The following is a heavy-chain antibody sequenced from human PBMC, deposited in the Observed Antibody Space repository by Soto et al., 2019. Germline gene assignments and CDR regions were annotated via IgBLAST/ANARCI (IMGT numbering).Heavy chain of an antibody. V-gene: IGHV4-34*01. CDR2: INHSGST. Sequence: QVQLQQWGAGLLKPSETLPLTCAVYGGSFSGYYWTWIRQPPGTGLEWIGEINHSGSTNYNPSLNSRVTISVDTSKNQFSLKLTSVTAADSAVYYCARAKLTGLFDYWGQGTLVTVSS. D-gene: IGHD2-8*02. CDR3: ARAKLTGLFDY. CDR1: GGSFSGYY. J-gene: IGHJ4*02.